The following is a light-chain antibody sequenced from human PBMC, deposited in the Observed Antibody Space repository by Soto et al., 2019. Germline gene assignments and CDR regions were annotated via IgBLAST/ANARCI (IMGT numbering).Light chain of an antibody. CDR1: QSVSSSY. J-gene: IGKJ2*01. CDR3: QQYGSSPVT. Sequence: EIVMTQSPGTLSLSPEERATLSCRASQSVSSSYLAWYQQNPGQAPRLLIYDASSRATGIPDRFSGSGSGTDFTLTISRLEPEDFAVYYCQQYGSSPVTFGQGTKLEIK. CDR2: DAS. V-gene: IGKV3-20*01.